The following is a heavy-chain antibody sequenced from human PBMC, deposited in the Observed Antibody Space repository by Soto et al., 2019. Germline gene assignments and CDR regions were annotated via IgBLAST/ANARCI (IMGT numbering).Heavy chain of an antibody. V-gene: IGHV4-4*02. D-gene: IGHD3-22*01. J-gene: IGHJ4*02. CDR3: ARHIAMSTMRGFDS. CDR1: GGSISSNW. CDR2: IHHSGTT. Sequence: QVQLQESGPGLVKSSETLSLTCDVSGGSISSNWWSWVRQPPGKGLEWIGEIHHSGTTNYNPSLKSRVTMSVDKSENQISLNLNSVTAADTAVYYCARHIAMSTMRGFDSWGQGTLVTVSS.